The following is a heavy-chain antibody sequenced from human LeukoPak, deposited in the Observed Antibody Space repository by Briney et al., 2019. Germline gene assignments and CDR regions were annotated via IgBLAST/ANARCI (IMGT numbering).Heavy chain of an antibody. D-gene: IGHD6-13*01. CDR3: ARDSGGRVYNY. Sequence: GGSLRLSCAASGFTFSDHYMDWVRQAPGKGLEWVGRTRNKANSYTTEYAASVKGRFTISRDDSKNSLYLQMNSLRAEDTAVYYCARDSGGRVYNYWGQGTLVTVSS. J-gene: IGHJ4*02. V-gene: IGHV3-72*01. CDR1: GFTFSDHY. CDR2: TRNKANSYTT.